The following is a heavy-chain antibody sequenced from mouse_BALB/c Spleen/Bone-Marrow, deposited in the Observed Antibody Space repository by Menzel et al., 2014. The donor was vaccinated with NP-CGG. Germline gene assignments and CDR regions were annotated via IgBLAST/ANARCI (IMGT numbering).Heavy chain of an antibody. CDR3: ARQTYYDYDGYFDY. J-gene: IGHJ2*01. V-gene: IGHV5-6*03. Sequence: DVKLQESGGGLVKPGGSLKLSCAASGFTFSSYGMSWVRQTPDKRLEWVATISSGGSYTYYPDSVKGRFTISRDNAKNTLYLQMSSLKSEDTAMYYCARQTYYDYDGYFDYWGQGTTLTVSS. CDR2: ISSGGSYT. CDR1: GFTFSSYG. D-gene: IGHD2-4*01.